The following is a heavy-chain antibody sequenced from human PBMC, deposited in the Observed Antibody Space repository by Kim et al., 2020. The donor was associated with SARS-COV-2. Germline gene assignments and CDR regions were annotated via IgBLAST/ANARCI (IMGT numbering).Heavy chain of an antibody. CDR1: GFSFRSYW. CDR3: TRDMILGSGSSVD. Sequence: GGSLRLSCAASGFSFRSYWMHWVRQVPGKGLVWVARIRGDGGDTSYADSVKGRFTISRGNAENTLYLEMDSLRAEDTAVYYCTRDMILGSGSSVDWGQGT. CDR2: IRGDGGDT. V-gene: IGHV3-74*01. J-gene: IGHJ4*02. D-gene: IGHD3-10*01.